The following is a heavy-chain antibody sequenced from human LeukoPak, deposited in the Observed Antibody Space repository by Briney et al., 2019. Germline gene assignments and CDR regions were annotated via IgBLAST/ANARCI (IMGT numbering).Heavy chain of an antibody. CDR1: GFTFSSYA. CDR2: ISGSGGST. Sequence: GGSLRLSCAASGFTFSSYAMSWVSQAPGKGLEWVSAISGSGGSTYYADSVKIRFTNSRDNSKSTLYLQMNSLRAEDAAVCYCAKGYYDFWSGYPNWFDPWGQGTLVTVSS. J-gene: IGHJ5*02. D-gene: IGHD3-3*01. V-gene: IGHV3-23*01. CDR3: AKGYYDFWSGYPNWFDP.